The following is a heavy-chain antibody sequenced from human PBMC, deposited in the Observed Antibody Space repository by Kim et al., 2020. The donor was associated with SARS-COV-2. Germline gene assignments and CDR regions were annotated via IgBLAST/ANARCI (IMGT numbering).Heavy chain of an antibody. CDR2: ISSNGGST. D-gene: IGHD4-17*01. J-gene: IGHJ4*02. V-gene: IGHV3-64D*09. CDR1: GFTFSSYA. Sequence: GGSLRLSCSASGFTFSSYAMHWVRQAPGKGLEYVSAISSNGGSTYYADSVKGRFTISRDNSKNTLYLQMSSLRAEDTAVYYCVKEGGERSLPTTVVSYFDYWGQGTLVTVSS. CDR3: VKEGGERSLPTTVVSYFDY.